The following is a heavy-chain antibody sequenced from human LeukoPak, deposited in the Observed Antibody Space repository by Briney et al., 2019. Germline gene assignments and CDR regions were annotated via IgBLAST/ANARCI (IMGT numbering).Heavy chain of an antibody. Sequence: GGSLRLSCAASGFTFSSYAMSWVRQAPGKGLEWVSAISGSGSSTYYADSVKGRFTISRDNSKNTLYLQMNSLRAEDTAVYYCARDTLEWLLFRFDYWGQGTLVTVSS. CDR1: GFTFSSYA. D-gene: IGHD3-3*01. J-gene: IGHJ4*02. V-gene: IGHV3-23*01. CDR2: ISGSGSST. CDR3: ARDTLEWLLFRFDY.